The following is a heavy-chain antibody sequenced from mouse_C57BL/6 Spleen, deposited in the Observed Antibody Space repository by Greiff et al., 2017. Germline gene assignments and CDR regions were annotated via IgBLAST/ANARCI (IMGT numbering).Heavy chain of an antibody. CDR3: ATNWDEGAMDD. J-gene: IGHJ4*01. Sequence: VPLQQSGADLAKPGASVKLSCKASGSTFTSYWMHWVKQMPGQGLEWIGYINPSSGYTKYNQKVKDKATLTADKSSSTAYMQLSSLTYEDSAVYYCATNWDEGAMDDWGQGTSVTVSS. D-gene: IGHD4-1*02. CDR1: GSTFTSYW. V-gene: IGHV1-7*01. CDR2: INPSSGYT.